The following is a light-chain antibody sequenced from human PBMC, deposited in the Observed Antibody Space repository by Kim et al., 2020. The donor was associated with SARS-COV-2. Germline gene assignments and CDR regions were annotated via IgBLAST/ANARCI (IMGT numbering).Light chain of an antibody. CDR3: QQHDNWPPWT. CDR2: GAS. CDR1: QSVSNN. J-gene: IGKJ1*01. V-gene: IGKV3-15*01. Sequence: EIVMTQSPATLSVSPGERATLSCRASQSVSNNLVWYQQKPGQAPRLLIYGASTRATGIPARFSGSGSGTEFTLTISSLQSEDFAVYYCQQHDNWPPWTFGQGTKVDIK.